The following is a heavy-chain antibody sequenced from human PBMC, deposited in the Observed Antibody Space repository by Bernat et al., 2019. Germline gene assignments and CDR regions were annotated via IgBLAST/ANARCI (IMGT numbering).Heavy chain of an antibody. CDR1: GGSISSGGYY. Sequence: QVQLQESGPGLVKPSQTLSLTCTVSGGSISSGGYYWSWIRQHPGKGLEWIGYIYYSGSTYYNPSLKSRVTISVDTSKNQFSLKLSSVTAADTAVYYCAKSTVTTTSATINSIYFYYYGMDVWGQGTTVTVSS. J-gene: IGHJ6*02. CDR2: IYYSGST. D-gene: IGHD4-17*01. V-gene: IGHV4-31*03. CDR3: AKSTVTTTSATINSIYFYYYGMDV.